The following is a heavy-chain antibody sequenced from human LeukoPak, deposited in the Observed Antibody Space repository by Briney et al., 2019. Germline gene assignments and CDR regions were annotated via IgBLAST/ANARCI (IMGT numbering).Heavy chain of an antibody. V-gene: IGHV3-11*04. CDR3: ARDKGTYYYYMDV. J-gene: IGHJ6*03. Sequence: GGSLRLSCAASGFTFSDYYMSWIRQAPGKGLEWVSYISSSGSTIYYADSVKGRFTVSRDNAKNSLYLQMNSLRAEDTAVYYCARDKGTYYYYMDVWGKGTTVTVSS. CDR2: ISSSGSTI. CDR1: GFTFSDYY. D-gene: IGHD1-1*01.